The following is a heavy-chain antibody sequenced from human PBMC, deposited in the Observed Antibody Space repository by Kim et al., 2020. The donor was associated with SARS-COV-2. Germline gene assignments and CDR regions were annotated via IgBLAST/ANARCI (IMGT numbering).Heavy chain of an antibody. CDR2: INSDGSTT. Sequence: GGSLRLSCAASGLTFRSYWMHWVRLAPGKGLVWVSSINSDGSTTYYADSVKGRFTISRDNTKNTVFLQMNSLKADDAALYYCASAYWGYTYDRSGLEMGYWGQGTLVTVPS. CDR1: GLTFRSYW. CDR3: ASAYWGYTYDRSGLEMGY. J-gene: IGHJ4*02. V-gene: IGHV3-74*01. D-gene: IGHD3-22*01.